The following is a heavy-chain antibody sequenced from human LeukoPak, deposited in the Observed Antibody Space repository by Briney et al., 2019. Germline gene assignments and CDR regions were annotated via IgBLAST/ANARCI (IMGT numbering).Heavy chain of an antibody. V-gene: IGHV1-46*01. D-gene: IGHD3-22*01. CDR2: INPSGGST. CDR1: GYTFTSYY. J-gene: IGHJ4*02. Sequence: ASVTVSCKASGYTFTSYYMHWVRQAPGQGLEWMGIINPSGGSTSYAQKFQGRVTMTRDMSTSTVYMELSSLRSEDTAVYYCARDRDYYDSSGYFDYWGQGTLVTVSS. CDR3: ARDRDYYDSSGYFDY.